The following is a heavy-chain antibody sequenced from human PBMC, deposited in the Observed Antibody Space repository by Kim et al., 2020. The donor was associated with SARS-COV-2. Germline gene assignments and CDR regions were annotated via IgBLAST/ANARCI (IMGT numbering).Heavy chain of an antibody. V-gene: IGHV4-34*01. CDR3: ARAPVITPDFDY. Sequence: NYAPSLTSRFTISVDTSTNQFSLKLSSVTAADTAVYYCARAPVITPDFDYWGQGTLVTVSS. J-gene: IGHJ4*02. D-gene: IGHD3-22*01.